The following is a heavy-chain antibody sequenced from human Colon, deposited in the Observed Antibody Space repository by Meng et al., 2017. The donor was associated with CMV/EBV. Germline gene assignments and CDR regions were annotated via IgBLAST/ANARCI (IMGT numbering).Heavy chain of an antibody. CDR1: GYTFTSYG. CDR3: AKNLPPTSCLDY. J-gene: IGHJ4*02. Sequence: ASVKVSCKASGYTFTSYGISWVRQAPGQGLEWMGWISAYNGNTNYAQKLQGRVTMTTDTSTSTAYMRLRSLRSDDTAVYYCAKNLPPTSCLDYWGQGTLVTVSS. V-gene: IGHV1-18*01. CDR2: ISAYNGNT. D-gene: IGHD2-2*01.